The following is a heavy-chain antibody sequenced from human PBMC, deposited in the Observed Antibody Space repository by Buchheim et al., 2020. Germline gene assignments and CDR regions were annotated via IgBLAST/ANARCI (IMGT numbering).Heavy chain of an antibody. V-gene: IGHV3-23*01. D-gene: IGHD2-2*01. CDR2: ISGSGGST. CDR3: AKDRGRPGIVVVPAATNFDY. CDR1: GFTFSSYA. J-gene: IGHJ4*02. Sequence: EVQLLESGGGLVQPGGSLRLSCAASGFTFSSYAMSWVRQAPGKGLEWVSAISGSGGSTYYADSVKGRFTISRDNSKNKLYLQMNSLRAEDTAVYYCAKDRGRPGIVVVPAATNFDYWGQGTL.